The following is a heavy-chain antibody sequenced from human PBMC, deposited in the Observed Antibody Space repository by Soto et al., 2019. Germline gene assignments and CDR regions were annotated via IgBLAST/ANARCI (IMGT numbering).Heavy chain of an antibody. V-gene: IGHV1-69*19. Sequence: QVQLVQSGAEMKKPGSSVKVSCQSSVGNFNTYAMNWVRQAPGQGREWMGDISPMFGAANYAPKFQGRVTITADESTGTSYMQLSSLTSEDTALYFCAREVQVHTPAFVYWGQGTLVTVSS. CDR2: ISPMFGAA. CDR1: VGNFNTYA. D-gene: IGHD3-10*01. CDR3: AREVQVHTPAFVY. J-gene: IGHJ4*02.